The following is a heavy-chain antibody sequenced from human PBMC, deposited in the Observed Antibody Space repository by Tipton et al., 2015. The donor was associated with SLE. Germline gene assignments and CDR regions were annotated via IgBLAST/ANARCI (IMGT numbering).Heavy chain of an antibody. CDR3: ASVGYCTTGVCPPYFDY. V-gene: IGHV1-18*04. Sequence: QLVQSGAEVEKPGASVKVSCEASGYPFSSYGLSWVRQAPGQGLEWMGWISAYDGKTNYGQKFKGRVTMTTDTSTRTAYMELRSLRSDDTAVYYCASVGYCTTGVCPPYFDYWGQGSRITVPS. CDR1: GYPFSSYG. D-gene: IGHD2-8*01. J-gene: IGHJ4*02. CDR2: ISAYDGKT.